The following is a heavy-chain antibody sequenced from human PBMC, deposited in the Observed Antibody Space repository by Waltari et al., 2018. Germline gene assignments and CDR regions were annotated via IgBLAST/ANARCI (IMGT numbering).Heavy chain of an antibody. D-gene: IGHD3-3*01. CDR2: IYTSGST. J-gene: IGHJ4*02. CDR1: GGSISSGSYY. Sequence: QVQLQESGPGLVKPSQTLSLTCTVSGGSISSGSYYWSWIRQPAGKGLEWIGRIYTSGSTNYNPSLKSRVTRSVDTSKNQFSLKLSSVTAADTAVYYCARENYDFWSGQTYYFDYWGQGTLVTVSS. CDR3: ARENYDFWSGQTYYFDY. V-gene: IGHV4-61*02.